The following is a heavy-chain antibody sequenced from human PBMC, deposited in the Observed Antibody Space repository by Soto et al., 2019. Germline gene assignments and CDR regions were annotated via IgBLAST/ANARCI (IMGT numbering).Heavy chain of an antibody. J-gene: IGHJ5*02. CDR3: ARSYYDSSGYYNWFDP. CDR2: ISAYNGNT. Sequence: GASVKVSCKASGYTFTSYGIGWGRQATGQGLEWMGWISAYNGNTNYAQKLQGRVTMTTDTSTSTAYMELGSLRSDDTAVYYCARSYYDSSGYYNWFDPWGQGTLVTVSS. CDR1: GYTFTSYG. V-gene: IGHV1-18*01. D-gene: IGHD3-22*01.